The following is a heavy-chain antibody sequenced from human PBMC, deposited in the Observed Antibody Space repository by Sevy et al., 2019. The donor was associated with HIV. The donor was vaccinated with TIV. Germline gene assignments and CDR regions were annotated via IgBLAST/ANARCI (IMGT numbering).Heavy chain of an antibody. CDR2: VNRDGSST. V-gene: IGHV3-74*01. CDR3: ARGAAAGTFDY. D-gene: IGHD6-13*01. CDR1: GFTFSSYW. Sequence: GGSLRLSCAASGFTFSSYWMHWVRQAPGKGLVWVSCVNRDGSSTSYADSVKGRFTSSRDNAKNTLYLQMNSLRAEDTAVYYCARGAAAGTFDYWGQGTLVTVSS. J-gene: IGHJ4*02.